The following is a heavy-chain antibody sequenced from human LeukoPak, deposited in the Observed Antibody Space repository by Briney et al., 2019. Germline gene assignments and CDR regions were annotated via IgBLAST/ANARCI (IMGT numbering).Heavy chain of an antibody. V-gene: IGHV3-53*01. J-gene: IGHJ3*01. D-gene: IGHD3-22*01. Sequence: PGGSLRLSCAASGFTVSSNYMSWVRQAPGKGLEWVSVIYSAGSTDYADSVKGRFTISRDNSKNTLDLQMNSLRAEDTAVYYCARDMWRNGYSNTFNLWGQGTMVTVSS. CDR3: ARDMWRNGYSNTFNL. CDR1: GFTVSSNY. CDR2: IYSAGST.